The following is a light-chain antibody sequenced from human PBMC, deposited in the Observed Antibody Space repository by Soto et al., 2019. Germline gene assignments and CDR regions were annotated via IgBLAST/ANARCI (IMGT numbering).Light chain of an antibody. J-gene: IGLJ3*02. CDR3: QSYDSSLNGWV. Sequence: QSVLTQPPSVSGAPGQRVTISCTGSSSNIGAGYDVHWYQQLPGTAPKLLIYGNNNWPSGVPDRFSGSKSGTSASLAITGLQAEDEADYYCQSYDSSLNGWVFGGGTKLTVL. CDR1: SSNIGAGYD. V-gene: IGLV1-40*01. CDR2: GNN.